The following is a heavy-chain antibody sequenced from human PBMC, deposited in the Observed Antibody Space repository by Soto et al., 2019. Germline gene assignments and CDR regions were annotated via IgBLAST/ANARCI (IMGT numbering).Heavy chain of an antibody. CDR3: ARDSEDLTSNFDY. Sequence: PGGSLRLSCAASGFTFTRYSMNWVRQAPGKGLEWVSYISSTTNTIYYGDSMKGRFTISRDNAKNSLYLEMNSLRAEDTAVYYCARDSEDLTSNFDYWGQGTLVTVSS. V-gene: IGHV3-48*04. J-gene: IGHJ4*02. CDR2: ISSTTNTI. CDR1: GFTFTRYS.